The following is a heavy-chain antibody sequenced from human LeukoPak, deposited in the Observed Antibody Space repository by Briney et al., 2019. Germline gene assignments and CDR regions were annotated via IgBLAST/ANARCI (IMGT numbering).Heavy chain of an antibody. Sequence: GGSLRLSCAASGFTFSSYAMSWVRQAPGKGLEWVSAISGSGGSTYYADYVKGRFTISRDNAKNSLYLQMNSLRDEDTAVYYCARDPYYYDSSGYYSTDYWGQGTLVTVSS. CDR3: ARDPYYYDSSGYYSTDY. V-gene: IGHV3-23*01. CDR1: GFTFSSYA. CDR2: ISGSGGST. J-gene: IGHJ4*02. D-gene: IGHD3-22*01.